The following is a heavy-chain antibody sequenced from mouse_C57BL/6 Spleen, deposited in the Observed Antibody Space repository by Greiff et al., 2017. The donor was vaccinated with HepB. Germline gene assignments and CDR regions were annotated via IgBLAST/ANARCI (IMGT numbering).Heavy chain of an antibody. CDR2: IYPGDGDT. CDR3: ARWEVITTVVARGYFDV. V-gene: IGHV1-80*01. Sequence: VQVVESGAELVKPGASVKISCKASGYAFSSYWMNWVKQRPGKGLEWIGQIYPGDGDTNYNGKFKGKATLTADKSSSTAYMQLSSLTSEDSAVYFCARWEVITTVVARGYFDVWGTGTTVTVSS. D-gene: IGHD1-1*01. J-gene: IGHJ1*03. CDR1: GYAFSSYW.